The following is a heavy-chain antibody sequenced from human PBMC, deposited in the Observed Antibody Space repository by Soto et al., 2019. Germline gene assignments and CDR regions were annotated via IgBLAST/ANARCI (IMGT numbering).Heavy chain of an antibody. D-gene: IGHD2-21*02. Sequence: QVQLVQSGAEEKKPGASVKVSCKASGYTFTSYAMHWVRQAPGQRLEWMGWINAGNGNTKYSQKFQGRVNITRDTSASTAYMALSSLRSADTAVYYYARRIVVVTPLDYWGQGTMVTVSS. CDR1: GYTFTSYA. CDR2: INAGNGNT. V-gene: IGHV1-3*05. CDR3: ARRIVVVTPLDY. J-gene: IGHJ4*02.